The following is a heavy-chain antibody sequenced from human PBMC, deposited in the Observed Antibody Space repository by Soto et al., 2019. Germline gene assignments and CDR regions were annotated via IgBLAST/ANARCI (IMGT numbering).Heavy chain of an antibody. CDR1: GYSFTSYW. CDR3: ARAARTTVSRPDAFGI. Sequence: PGESLKISCKGSGYSFTSYWTGWVRQMPGKGLEWLGHIYPDDSDTRYSPSFQGHVTISADKSISTAYLQCSSLKASDTAMYYCARAARTTVSRPDAFGIWGQGTMVTVSS. V-gene: IGHV5-51*01. CDR2: IYPDDSDT. J-gene: IGHJ3*02. D-gene: IGHD4-17*01.